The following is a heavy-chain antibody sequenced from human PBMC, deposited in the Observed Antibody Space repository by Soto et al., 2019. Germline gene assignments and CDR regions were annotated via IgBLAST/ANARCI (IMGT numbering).Heavy chain of an antibody. Sequence: EVQLVESGGGLVQPGRSLRLSCAASGFTFDDYAMHWVRQAPGKGLEWVSGISWNSGSIGYADSVKGRFTISRDNAKNSLYLQMNSLRAEDTAWYYCAKDGIVATIAFFDYWGQGTLVTVSS. J-gene: IGHJ4*02. CDR1: GFTFDDYA. V-gene: IGHV3-9*01. CDR3: AKDGIVATIAFFDY. D-gene: IGHD5-12*01. CDR2: ISWNSGSI.